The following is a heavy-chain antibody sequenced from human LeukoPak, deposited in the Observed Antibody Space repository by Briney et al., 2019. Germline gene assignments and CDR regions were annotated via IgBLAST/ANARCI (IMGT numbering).Heavy chain of an antibody. CDR3: GRETAPAGTRAVDY. J-gene: IGHJ4*02. V-gene: IGHV3-74*01. Sequence: GGSLRLSCAASGFTFSSYWVHWVRQAPGKGLVWVSRINADGSSTSYADSVKGQFTISRDNAKNTLYLQMDSLRAEDTAVYYCGRETAPAGTRAVDYWGQGTLVTVSS. D-gene: IGHD6-13*01. CDR1: GFTFSSYW. CDR2: INADGSST.